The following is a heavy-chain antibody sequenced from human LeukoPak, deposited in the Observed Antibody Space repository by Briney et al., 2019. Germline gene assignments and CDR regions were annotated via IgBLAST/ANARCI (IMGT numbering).Heavy chain of an antibody. CDR2: INHSGST. V-gene: IGHV4-34*01. Sequence: PSETLSLTCAVYGGSFSGYYWSWIRQPPGKGLEWIGEINHSGSTNYNPSLKSRVTVSVDTSKNQFSLKLSSVTAADTAVYYCARVNSGSHWYFDLWGRGTLVTVSS. J-gene: IGHJ2*01. CDR3: ARVNSGSHWYFDL. CDR1: GGSFSGYY. D-gene: IGHD3-10*01.